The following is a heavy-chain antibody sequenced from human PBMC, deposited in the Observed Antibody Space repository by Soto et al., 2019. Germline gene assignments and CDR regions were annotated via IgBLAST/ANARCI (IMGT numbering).Heavy chain of an antibody. CDR2: IYHGGTT. D-gene: IGHD6-19*01. CDR1: GYSISSGSY. Sequence: PSEPLSLTCTVSGYSISSGSYWGWIRQPPGKGPEWIASIYHGGTTFYNPSLKSRVTVSVDKSNNQFSLKLRSVTAADTAVYYCAKAHVRVVDGSTFEDWGHGTLVTVAS. J-gene: IGHJ4*01. CDR3: AKAHVRVVDGSTFED. V-gene: IGHV4-38-2*02.